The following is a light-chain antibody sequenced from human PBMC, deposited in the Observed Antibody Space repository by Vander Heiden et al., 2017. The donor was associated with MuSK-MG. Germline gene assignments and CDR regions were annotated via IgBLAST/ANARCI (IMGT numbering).Light chain of an antibody. V-gene: IGKV1-6*01. CDR2: SAS. Sequence: AIQMTQSPSSLSASVGDRVTITCRASKVIGNAVGWYQQKPGKAPKLLIYSASNLPSGVPSRFSGSGYGTDFTLTVTSLHSEDSATYYCRQDDRFPVTFGQGTPMEIK. CDR1: KVIGNA. J-gene: IGKJ5*01. CDR3: RQDDRFPVT.